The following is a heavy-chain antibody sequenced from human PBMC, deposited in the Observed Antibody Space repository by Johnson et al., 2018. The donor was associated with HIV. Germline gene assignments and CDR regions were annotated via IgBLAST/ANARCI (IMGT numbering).Heavy chain of an antibody. Sequence: VQLVESGGGLVKPGGSLRLSCAASGFTFSNAWMSWVRQAPGKGLEWVGRIKSKTDGGTTDYAAPVKGRFTISRDDSKNNLYLQMNSLKTEDTAVYYCTTDRGGEIAVAGPDAFDIWGQGTMVTVSS. J-gene: IGHJ3*02. D-gene: IGHD6-19*01. CDR1: GFTFSNAW. CDR2: IKSKTDGGTT. V-gene: IGHV3-15*01. CDR3: TTDRGGEIAVAGPDAFDI.